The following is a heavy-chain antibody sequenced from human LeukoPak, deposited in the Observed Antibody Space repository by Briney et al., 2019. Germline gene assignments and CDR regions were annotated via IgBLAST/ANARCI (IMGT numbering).Heavy chain of an antibody. J-gene: IGHJ5*02. CDR3: ARGEYCRGGSCWKHVDP. V-gene: IGHV1-69*01. CDR2: IIPIFGTA. CDR1: GGXFSSYA. Sequence: SVKVSCKASGGXFSSYAISWVRQAPGQGLEWMGGIIPIFGTANYAQKFQGRVTITADESTSTAYTQLSSLRSEDTAVYYCARGEYCRGGSCWKHVDPWGQGTLVTVSS. D-gene: IGHD2-15*01.